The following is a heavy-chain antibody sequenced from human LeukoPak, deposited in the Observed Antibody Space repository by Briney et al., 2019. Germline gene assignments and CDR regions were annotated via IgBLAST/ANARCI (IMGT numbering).Heavy chain of an antibody. CDR1: GYSFTSYW. V-gene: IGHV5-51*01. J-gene: IGHJ4*02. Sequence: GEPLKISCKGSGYSFTSYWIGWVRPMPGKGLEWMGIIYPGDSDTRHSPSLQGQVTISADKSISTAYLQWSSLKASDTALYYCARHPEYGGSYHCDYWGQGPLVTVSS. CDR2: IYPGDSDT. D-gene: IGHD1-26*01. CDR3: ARHPEYGGSYHCDY.